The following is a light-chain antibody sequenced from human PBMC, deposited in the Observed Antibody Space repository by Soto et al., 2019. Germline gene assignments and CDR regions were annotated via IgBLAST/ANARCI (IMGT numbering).Light chain of an antibody. Sequence: DIVLTQSPGTLSLSPGERATLSCRASQSLNSSYLAWYQQKPGQAPRLLIWGVSNRATGIPARFSGSGSGTDFTLTISSLEPEDFAVYYCQQRSNWPITFGQGTRLEIK. CDR3: QQRSNWPIT. CDR1: QSLNSSY. V-gene: IGKV3D-20*02. CDR2: GVS. J-gene: IGKJ5*01.